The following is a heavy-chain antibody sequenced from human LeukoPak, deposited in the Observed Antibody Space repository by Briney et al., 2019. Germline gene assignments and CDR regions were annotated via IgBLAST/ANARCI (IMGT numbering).Heavy chain of an antibody. CDR1: GFTFSSYW. V-gene: IGHV3-7*01. J-gene: IGHJ4*02. Sequence: PGGSLRLSCAASGFTFSSYWMSWVRQAPGKGLEWVANIKQDGSEKYYVDSVKGRFTISRDNAKNSLYLQMNSLRAEDTAVYYCARAKRIAVAGTDFGYWGQGTLVTVSS. CDR2: IKQDGSEK. D-gene: IGHD6-19*01. CDR3: ARAKRIAVAGTDFGY.